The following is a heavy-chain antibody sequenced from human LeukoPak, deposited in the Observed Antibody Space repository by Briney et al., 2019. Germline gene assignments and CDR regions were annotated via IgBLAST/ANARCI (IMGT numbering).Heavy chain of an antibody. CDR3: AREPGGVRRYFDY. CDR1: GGNLGNYA. D-gene: IGHD1-26*01. CDR2: IVPIFGPT. V-gene: IGHV1-69*06. J-gene: IGHJ4*02. Sequence: SVKVSCKASGGNLGNYAISWVRQAPGQGLEWMGRIVPIFGPTNFAHKFQDRLTITADKATNTLYLELTNLRSDDTAVYYCAREPGGVRRYFDYWDQGTLVTVSS.